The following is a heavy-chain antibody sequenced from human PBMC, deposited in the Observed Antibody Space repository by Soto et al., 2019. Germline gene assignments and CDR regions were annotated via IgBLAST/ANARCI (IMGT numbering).Heavy chain of an antibody. CDR3: ARQITVAGTYYYYGMDV. D-gene: IGHD6-19*01. J-gene: IGHJ6*02. V-gene: IGHV3-33*01. CDR1: GFTFSSYG. CDR2: IWYDGSNK. Sequence: GGSLRLSCAASGFTFSSYGMHWVRQAPGKGLEWVAVIWYDGSNKYYADSVKGRFTISRGNSKNTLYLQMNSLRAEDTAVYYSARQITVAGTYYYYGMDVWGQGTTVTVSS.